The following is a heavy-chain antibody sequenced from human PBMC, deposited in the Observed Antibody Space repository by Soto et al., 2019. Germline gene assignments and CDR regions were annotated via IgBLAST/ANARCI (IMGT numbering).Heavy chain of an antibody. CDR1: GFSLSASGVG. V-gene: IGHV2-5*02. J-gene: IGHJ4*02. D-gene: IGHD3-16*01. CDR3: AHKGGGDRILDY. Sequence: SGPTLVNPTQTLTLTCTFSGFSLSASGVGVGWIRQPPGKALEWLAIIYWDDAKHYSPSLKSSLTITKDTSKNQVVLTMTNMDPVDTATYYWAHKGGGDRILDYWGQGTLVTVSS. CDR2: IYWDDAK.